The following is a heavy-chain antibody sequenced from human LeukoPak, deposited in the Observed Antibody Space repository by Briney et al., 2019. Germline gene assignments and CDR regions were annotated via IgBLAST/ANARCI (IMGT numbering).Heavy chain of an antibody. J-gene: IGHJ4*02. Sequence: SETLSLTCTVSGGSISGYYWAWIRQPPGKGLEWIGYIHYTGGANYNPSLKNRFTISVDTSSNQFSLKLSSGTAADTAVYYCARVTDWNDFDYWGQGTLVTVSS. CDR2: IHYTGGA. D-gene: IGHD1-1*01. CDR1: GGSISGYY. CDR3: ARVTDWNDFDY. V-gene: IGHV4-59*01.